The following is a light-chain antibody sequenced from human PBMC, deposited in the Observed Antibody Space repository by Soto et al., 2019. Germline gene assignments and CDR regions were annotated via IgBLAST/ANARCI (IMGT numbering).Light chain of an antibody. J-gene: IGKJ5*01. CDR1: QRVSSY. V-gene: IGKV3-20*01. Sequence: EIVLTQSPATLSLSPGERATLSCRASQRVSSYLAWYQQKPGQAPRLLIYGASSRATGIPDRFSGSGSGTDFTLTISRLEPEDFALYYCQQYGSTLSITFGQGTRLEI. CDR3: QQYGSTLSIT. CDR2: GAS.